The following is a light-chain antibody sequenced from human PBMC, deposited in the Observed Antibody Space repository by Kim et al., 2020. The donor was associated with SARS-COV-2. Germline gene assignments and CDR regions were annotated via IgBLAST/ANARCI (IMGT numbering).Light chain of an antibody. Sequence: QSVTIFCTGTSNDVGVYNYVSWFQQHPGKAPKLMIYEVTHRPSGVPDRFSGSKSGNTASLTVSGLQAEDEADYLCSSYAGASTVVFGGGTQLTVL. CDR3: SSYAGASTVV. CDR1: SNDVGVYNY. J-gene: IGLJ3*02. CDR2: EVT. V-gene: IGLV2-11*03.